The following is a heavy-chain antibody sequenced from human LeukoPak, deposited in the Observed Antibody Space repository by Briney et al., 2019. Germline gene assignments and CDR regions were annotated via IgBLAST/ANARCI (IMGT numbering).Heavy chain of an antibody. V-gene: IGHV4-34*01. CDR3: ARRNILANNWFDT. D-gene: IGHD2/OR15-2a*01. Sequence: SETLSLTCGVHGGSFSGYHWSWIRQPPGKGLEWIGEINHSGSTNYNSSLKSRVTISVDTSKNQFSLKLSSVTAADTAVYYCARRNILANNWFDTRGEGTLVSVSS. CDR2: INHSGST. J-gene: IGHJ5*02. CDR1: GGSFSGYH.